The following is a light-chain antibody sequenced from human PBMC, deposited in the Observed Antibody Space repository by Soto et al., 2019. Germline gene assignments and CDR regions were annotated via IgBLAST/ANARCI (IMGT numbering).Light chain of an antibody. Sequence: EIVLTQSPGTLSLSPGERATLSCRASQSISSSYLAWYQQKPGQAPRLLIYGASSWATGIPDRFSGSGSGTEFTLTISSLQSEDFALYYCQQYNNWPLTFGGGTKVDIK. CDR3: QQYNNWPLT. V-gene: IGKV3-20*01. CDR1: QSISSSY. CDR2: GAS. J-gene: IGKJ4*01.